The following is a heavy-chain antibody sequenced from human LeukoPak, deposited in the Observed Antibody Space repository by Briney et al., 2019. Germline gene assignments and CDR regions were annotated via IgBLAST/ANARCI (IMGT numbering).Heavy chain of an antibody. CDR2: IYSGGST. Sequence: GGSLRLSCAASGFTVSSNYMSWVRQAPGKGLEWVSVIYSGGSTYYADSVKGRFTISRDNSKNTLYLQMNSLRAEDTAVYYCARASGGGRVVTAIHFDYWGQGTLVTVSS. CDR1: GFTVSSNY. CDR3: ARASGGGRVVTAIHFDY. D-gene: IGHD2-21*02. V-gene: IGHV3-66*01. J-gene: IGHJ4*02.